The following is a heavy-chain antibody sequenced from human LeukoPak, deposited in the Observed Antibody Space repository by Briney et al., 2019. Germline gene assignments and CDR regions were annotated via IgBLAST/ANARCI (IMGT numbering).Heavy chain of an antibody. D-gene: IGHD3-10*01. CDR3: ARQLPYYGSGSPDY. Sequence: PSQTLSLTCTVSGGSISSGSYYWSWIRQPPGKGLEWIGEINHGGSTNYNPSLKSRVTISIDTSKNQFSLKLNSVTAADTAVYHCARQLPYYGSGSPDYWGQGALDTVSS. CDR1: GGSISSGSYY. J-gene: IGHJ4*02. CDR2: INHGGST. V-gene: IGHV4-39*01.